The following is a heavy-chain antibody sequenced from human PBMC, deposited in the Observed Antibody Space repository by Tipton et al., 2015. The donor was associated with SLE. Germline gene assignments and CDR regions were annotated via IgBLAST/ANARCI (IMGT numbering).Heavy chain of an antibody. J-gene: IGHJ4*02. V-gene: IGHV3-48*01. Sequence: SLRLSCAASGFTFSSYSMNWVRQAPGKGLEWVSYISSSSSTIYYADSVKGRLTISRDNAKNSLYLQMNSLRAEDTAVYYCASDSERLRFLEWSLSYFDYGGQGTLVTVSS. D-gene: IGHD3-3*01. CDR1: GFTFSSYS. CDR2: ISSSSSTI. CDR3: ASDSERLRFLEWSLSYFDY.